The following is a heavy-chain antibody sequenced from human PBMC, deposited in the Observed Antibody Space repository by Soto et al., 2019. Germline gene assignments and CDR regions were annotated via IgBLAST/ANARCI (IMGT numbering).Heavy chain of an antibody. V-gene: IGHV4-38-2*01. J-gene: IGHJ4*02. CDR2: IYHSGST. CDR3: ARGQGDYVWGSYRLYYFDY. Sequence: SETLSLTCAVSGYSISTGFNWAWIRQPPGKGLEWIGSIYHSGSTYYNLSLKSRVTISVDTSKNQFSLKLSSVTAADTAVYYCARGQGDYVWGSYRLYYFDYWGQGTLVTVSS. D-gene: IGHD3-16*02. CDR1: GYSISTGFN.